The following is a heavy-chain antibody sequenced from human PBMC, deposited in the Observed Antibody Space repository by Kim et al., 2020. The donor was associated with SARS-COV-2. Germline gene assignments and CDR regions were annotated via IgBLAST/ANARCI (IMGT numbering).Heavy chain of an antibody. V-gene: IGHV1-3*01. CDR2: INAGNGNT. J-gene: IGHJ4*02. Sequence: ASVKVSCKASGYTFTSYAMHWVRQAPGQRLEWMGWINAGNGNTKYSQKFQGRVTITRDTSASTAYMELSSLRSEDTAVYYCAREERGQGNWNYRDYWGQGTLVTVSS. D-gene: IGHD1-20*01. CDR1: GYTFTSYA. CDR3: AREERGQGNWNYRDY.